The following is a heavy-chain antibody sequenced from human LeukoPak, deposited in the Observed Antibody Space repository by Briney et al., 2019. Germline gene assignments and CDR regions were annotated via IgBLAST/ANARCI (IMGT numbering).Heavy chain of an antibody. Sequence: PSETLSLTCAVSGGSISSYYWSWVRQPAGKGLEWIGRIYASGNTNYNPSLKGRVTMTVDTSKNQFSLNLSSVTAADTAVYYCARGRGSSWYYFDSWGQGTLVTVSS. J-gene: IGHJ4*02. D-gene: IGHD6-13*01. CDR1: GGSISSYY. V-gene: IGHV4-4*07. CDR3: ARGRGSSWYYFDS. CDR2: IYASGNT.